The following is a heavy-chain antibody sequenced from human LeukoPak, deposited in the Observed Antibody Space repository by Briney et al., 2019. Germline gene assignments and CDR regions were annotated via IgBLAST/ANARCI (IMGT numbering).Heavy chain of an antibody. D-gene: IGHD6-13*01. J-gene: IGHJ1*01. Sequence: SVKVSCKASGGTFSSYTISWVRQAPGQGLEWMGRIIPILGIANYAQKFQGRVTITADKSTSTAYMELSSLRSEDTAVYYCARDPSDSSSWIKGYFQHWGQGTLVTVSS. CDR3: ARDPSDSSSWIKGYFQH. CDR1: GGTFSSYT. V-gene: IGHV1-69*04. CDR2: IIPILGIA.